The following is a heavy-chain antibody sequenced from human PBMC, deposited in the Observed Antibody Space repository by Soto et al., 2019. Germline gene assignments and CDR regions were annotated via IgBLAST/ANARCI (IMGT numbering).Heavy chain of an antibody. CDR2: ISAYNGNT. CDR3: ARDSSSWYVPDF. Sequence: QVQLVQSGPEVKKPGASVKVSCKASGYTFTSYGISWVRQDRGQGLEWMGWISAYNGNTNYAQNLQGRVIMTTDTSTSTAYMKLRSLRSDVTAVYYCARDSSSWYVPDFWGQGTLVTVSS. D-gene: IGHD6-13*01. CDR1: GYTFTSYG. V-gene: IGHV1-18*01. J-gene: IGHJ4*02.